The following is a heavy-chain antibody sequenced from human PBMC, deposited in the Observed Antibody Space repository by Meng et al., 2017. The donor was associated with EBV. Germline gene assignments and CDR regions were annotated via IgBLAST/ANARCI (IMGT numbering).Heavy chain of an antibody. CDR1: GFTFSSYA. CDR2: ISGSGGST. J-gene: IGHJ4*02. V-gene: IGHV3-23*01. Sequence: GQLLELWGGLVLPGGALRLSCAAVGFTFSSYAMSWVRQAPGKGLEWVSAISGSGGSTYYADSVKGRFTISRDNSKNTLYLQMNSLRAEDTAVYYCAKSLVGARALFDYWGQGTLVTVSS. D-gene: IGHD1-26*01. CDR3: AKSLVGARALFDY.